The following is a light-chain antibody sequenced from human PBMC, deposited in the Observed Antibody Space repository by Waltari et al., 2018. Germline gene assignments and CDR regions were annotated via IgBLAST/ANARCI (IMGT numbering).Light chain of an antibody. CDR3: QQCYSTPYT. V-gene: IGKV4-1*01. J-gene: IGKJ2*01. CDR1: QNPLYNSDNKNY. Sequence: DIVMTHSPASLAVSLGERVTINCRSSQNPLYNSDNKNYLAWFQQKPGQPPKLLIYWASTRESGVPDRFSGSGSGTEFTLTISSLQAADVAVYYCQQCYSTPYTFGQGTKLEIK. CDR2: WAS.